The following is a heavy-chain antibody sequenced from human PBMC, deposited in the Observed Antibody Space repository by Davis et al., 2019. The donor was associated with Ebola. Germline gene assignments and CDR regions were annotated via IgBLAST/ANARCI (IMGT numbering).Heavy chain of an antibody. CDR2: INHSGST. CDR3: ARGIGSVTARFDP. Sequence: SETLSLTCAVYGGSFSGYYWSWTRQPPGKGLEWIGEINHSGSTNYNPSLKSRVTISVDTSKNQFSLKLSSVTAADTAVYYCARGIGSVTARFDPWGQGTLVTVSS. V-gene: IGHV4-34*01. CDR1: GGSFSGYY. J-gene: IGHJ5*02. D-gene: IGHD5/OR15-5a*01.